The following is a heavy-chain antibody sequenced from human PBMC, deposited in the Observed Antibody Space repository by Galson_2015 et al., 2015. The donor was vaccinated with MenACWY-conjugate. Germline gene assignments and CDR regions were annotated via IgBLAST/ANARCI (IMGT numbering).Heavy chain of an antibody. J-gene: IGHJ5*02. Sequence: SLRLSCAASGFTFSSYAMSWVRQAPGKGLEWVSAISGSGGSTYYADSVKGRFTISRDNSKNTLYLQMNSLRAEDTAVYYCAKPYGGSGEFDPWGQGTLVTVSS. CDR2: ISGSGGST. D-gene: IGHD1-26*01. CDR3: AKPYGGSGEFDP. CDR1: GFTFSSYA. V-gene: IGHV3-23*01.